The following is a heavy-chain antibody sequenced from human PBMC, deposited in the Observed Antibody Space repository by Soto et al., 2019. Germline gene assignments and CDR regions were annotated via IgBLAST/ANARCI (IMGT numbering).Heavy chain of an antibody. CDR3: ARAAGGWYGNWFDP. CDR1: GGTFSSYA. Sequence: ASVKVSCKASGGTFSSYAISWVRQAPGQGLEWMGGISAYNGNTNYAQKLQGRVTMTTDTSTSTAYMELRSLRSDDTAVYYCARAAGGWYGNWFDPWGQGTLVTVSS. CDR2: ISAYNGNT. D-gene: IGHD6-19*01. V-gene: IGHV1-18*01. J-gene: IGHJ5*02.